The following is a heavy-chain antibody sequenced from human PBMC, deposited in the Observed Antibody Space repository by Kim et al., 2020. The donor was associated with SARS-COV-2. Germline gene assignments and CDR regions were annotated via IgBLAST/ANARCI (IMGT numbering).Heavy chain of an antibody. V-gene: IGHV1-3*01. CDR1: GYTFTSDR. D-gene: IGHD6-19*01. CDR2: INAGNGDT. CDR3: TRDRGSAWSFDY. Sequence: ASVKVSCKASGYTFTSDRMHWVRQAPGQRLEWMGWINAGNGDTKYSQKFQGRVTITSDTSASTAYMEMSSLRSEDTAVYYCTRDRGSAWSFDYWGQGTLVTVSS. J-gene: IGHJ4*02.